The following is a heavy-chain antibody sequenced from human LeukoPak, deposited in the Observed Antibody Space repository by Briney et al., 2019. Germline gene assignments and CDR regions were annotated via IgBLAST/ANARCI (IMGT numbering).Heavy chain of an antibody. CDR2: MNPNSGNT. CDR1: GYTFSDYD. V-gene: IGHV1-8*01. J-gene: IGHJ6*04. D-gene: IGHD2-15*01. Sequence: ASVKVSCKASGYTFSDYDINWVRQATGQGLEWMGWMNPNSGNTGYAQKFQDRLTMTRNTSMSTAYMELTSLRSEDTAVYYCARGPRGSVLLGVDVWGKGTTVTVSS. CDR3: ARGPRGSVLLGVDV.